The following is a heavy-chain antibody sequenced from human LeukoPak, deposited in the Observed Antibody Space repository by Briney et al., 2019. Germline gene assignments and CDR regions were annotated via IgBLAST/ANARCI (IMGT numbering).Heavy chain of an antibody. Sequence: GGSLRLSCAASGFTFNSYGMHWVRQAPGKGLEWVAVISYDGRNIHYPDSVKGRFTISRDISTDTLWLQMDSLRTEDTAVYYCAKGPLRGTAAAIDYWGQGTLVTVS. V-gene: IGHV3-30*18. CDR2: ISYDGRNI. J-gene: IGHJ4*02. CDR1: GFTFNSYG. CDR3: AKGPLRGTAAAIDY. D-gene: IGHD2-2*01.